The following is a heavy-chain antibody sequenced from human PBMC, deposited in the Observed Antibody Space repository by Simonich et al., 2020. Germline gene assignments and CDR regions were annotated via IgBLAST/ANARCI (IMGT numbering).Heavy chain of an antibody. V-gene: IGHV3-21*01. CDR2: ISSSSSYI. Sequence: EVQLVESGGGLVKPGGSLRLSCAASGFTFRSYSMNWVRQAPGKGLEGFSHISSSSSYIYYADSVKGRFTISRDNAKNSLYLQRNSLRAEDTAVYYCAREIEAGNAFDIWGQGTMVTVSS. CDR1: GFTFRSYS. J-gene: IGHJ3*02. CDR3: AREIEAGNAFDI.